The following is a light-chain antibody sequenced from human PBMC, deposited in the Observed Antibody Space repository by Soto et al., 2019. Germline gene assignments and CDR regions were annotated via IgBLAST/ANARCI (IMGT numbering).Light chain of an antibody. CDR3: MQSTQLPPT. J-gene: IGKJ5*01. CDR1: QSLLHITGETF. Sequence: DVVITQTPLSLSVAAGQPASISFKSIQSLLHITGETFLFWYLQKPGQSPQLLIYEVSTRVSGVPDRFSGSGSGTDFTLEISRVETDDVGIYYCMQSTQLPPTFGQGTRLEIK. V-gene: IGKV2D-29*02. CDR2: EVS.